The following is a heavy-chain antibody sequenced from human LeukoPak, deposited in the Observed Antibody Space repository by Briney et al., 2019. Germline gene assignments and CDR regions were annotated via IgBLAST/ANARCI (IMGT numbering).Heavy chain of an antibody. J-gene: IGHJ6*02. D-gene: IGHD6-13*01. Sequence: ASVKVSCKASGYTFTSYDINWVRQATGQGLEWMGWMNPNSGNTGYAQKFQGRVTMTRNTSISTAYMELSSLRSEDTAVYYCARRRYSSSWPYYYYYGMDVWGRGTTVTVSS. CDR1: GYTFTSYD. V-gene: IGHV1-8*01. CDR3: ARRRYSSSWPYYYYYGMDV. CDR2: MNPNSGNT.